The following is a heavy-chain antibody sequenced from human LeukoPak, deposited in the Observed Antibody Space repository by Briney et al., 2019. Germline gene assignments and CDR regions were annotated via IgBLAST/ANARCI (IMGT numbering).Heavy chain of an antibody. CDR3: ARGLVGATGAYFDY. J-gene: IGHJ4*02. Sequence: GSVKVSCKASGYTFTSYDINWVRQATGQGLEWMGWMNPNSGNTGYAQKFQGRVTMTRNTSISTAYMELSSLRSEDTAVYYCARGLVGATGAYFDYWGQGTLVTVSS. D-gene: IGHD1-26*01. CDR1: GYTFTSYD. CDR2: MNPNSGNT. V-gene: IGHV1-8*01.